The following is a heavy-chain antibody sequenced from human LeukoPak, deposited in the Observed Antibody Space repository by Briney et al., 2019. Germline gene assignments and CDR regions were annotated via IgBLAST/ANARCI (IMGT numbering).Heavy chain of an antibody. CDR1: GFTFSSYE. J-gene: IGHJ4*02. CDR3: ARDLVDTAMVFGY. V-gene: IGHV3-48*03. Sequence: GGSLRLSCAASGFTFSSYEMNWVRQAPGKGLEWVSYISSSGSTIYYADSVKGRFTVSRDNAKNSLYLQMNSLRAEDTAVYYCARDLVDTAMVFGYWGQGTLVTVSS. CDR2: ISSSGSTI. D-gene: IGHD5-18*01.